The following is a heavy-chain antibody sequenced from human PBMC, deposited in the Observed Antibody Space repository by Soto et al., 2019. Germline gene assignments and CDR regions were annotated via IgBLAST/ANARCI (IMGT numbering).Heavy chain of an antibody. Sequence: PGGSLRLSCAASGFTFSDYYMSWIRQAPGKGLEWVSYISSSSSYTNYADSVKGRFTISRDNAKNSLYLQMNSLRAEDTAVYYCAIRTWYYFDYWGQGTLVTVSS. J-gene: IGHJ4*02. V-gene: IGHV3-11*06. CDR1: GFTFSDYY. CDR2: ISSSSSYT. CDR3: AIRTWYYFDY. D-gene: IGHD2-15*01.